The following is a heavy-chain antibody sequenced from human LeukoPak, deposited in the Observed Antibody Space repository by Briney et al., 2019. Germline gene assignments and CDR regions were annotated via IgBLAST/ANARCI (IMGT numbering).Heavy chain of an antibody. CDR3: ARAPRLAAAGFFDY. Sequence: SETLSLTCAVSGGSISSSNWWSWVRQPPGKGLEWIGEIYHSGSTNYNPSLKSRVTISVDKSKNQFSLKLSSVTAADTAVYYCARAPRLAAAGFFDYWGQGTLVTVSS. D-gene: IGHD6-13*01. V-gene: IGHV4-4*02. J-gene: IGHJ4*02. CDR2: IYHSGST. CDR1: GGSISSSNW.